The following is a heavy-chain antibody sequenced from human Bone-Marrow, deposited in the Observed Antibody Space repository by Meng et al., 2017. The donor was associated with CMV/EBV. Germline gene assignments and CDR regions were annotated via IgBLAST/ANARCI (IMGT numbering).Heavy chain of an antibody. CDR1: YFSGYY. CDR2: INHSGST. Sequence: YFSGYYWSWIRQPPGKGLEWIGEINHSGSTNYNPSLKSRVTISVDTSKNQFSLKLSSVTAADTAVYYCARGLDSGSYLYYYYGMDVWGQGTTVTVSS. V-gene: IGHV4-34*01. J-gene: IGHJ6*02. CDR3: ARGLDSGSYLYYYYGMDV. D-gene: IGHD1-26*01.